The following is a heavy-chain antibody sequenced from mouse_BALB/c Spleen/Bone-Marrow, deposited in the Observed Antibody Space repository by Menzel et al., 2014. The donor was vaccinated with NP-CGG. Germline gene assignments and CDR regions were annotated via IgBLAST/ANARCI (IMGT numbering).Heavy chain of an antibody. CDR1: GYTFTSYY. V-gene: IGHV1S81*02. Sequence: VQLQQSGAELVKPGASVKLSCKASGYTFTSYYMYWVKQRPGQGLEWIGEINPSNGGTNFNEKLKSKATLTVDKSSGTAYMQLSSLTSEDSAVYYCTRSGTSWLRRSWYFDVWGAGTTVTVSS. CDR2: INPSNGGT. CDR3: TRSGTSWLRRSWYFDV. D-gene: IGHD2-2*01. J-gene: IGHJ1*01.